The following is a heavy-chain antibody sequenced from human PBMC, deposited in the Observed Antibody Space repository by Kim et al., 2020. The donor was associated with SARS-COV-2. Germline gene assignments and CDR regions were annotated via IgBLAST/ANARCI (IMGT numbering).Heavy chain of an antibody. CDR2: ISYDGSNK. CDR3: AKDSGGDYSYYYYGMDV. J-gene: IGHJ6*02. D-gene: IGHD4-17*01. Sequence: GGSLRLSCAASGFTFSSYGMHWVRQAPGKGLEWVAVISYDGSNKYYADSVKGRFTISRDNSKNTLYLQMNSLRAEDTAVYYCAKDSGGDYSYYYYGMDVWGQGTTVTVSS. CDR1: GFTFSSYG. V-gene: IGHV3-30*18.